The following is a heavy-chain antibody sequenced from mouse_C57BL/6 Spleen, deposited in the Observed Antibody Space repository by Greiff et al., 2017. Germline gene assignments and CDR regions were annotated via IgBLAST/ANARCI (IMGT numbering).Heavy chain of an antibody. Sequence: VQLQRSGPELVKPGASVKTSCKASGYAFRSSWLNWVKQRPGKGLAQIGRIYPGDGDTNYNGKFKGKATLTADRSSSAAYMQLSSLTSEDSAVYFCARRDGHYEGFAYWDQGTLVTVSA. V-gene: IGHV1-82*01. J-gene: IGHJ3*01. CDR2: IYPGDGDT. CDR3: ARRDGHYEGFAY. CDR1: GYAFRSSW. D-gene: IGHD1-2*01.